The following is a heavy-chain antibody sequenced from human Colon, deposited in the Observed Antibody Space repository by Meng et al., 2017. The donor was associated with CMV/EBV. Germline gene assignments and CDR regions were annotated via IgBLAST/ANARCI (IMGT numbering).Heavy chain of an antibody. CDR2: ISPGDSEN. V-gene: IGHV5-51*01. J-gene: IGHJ5*02. Sequence: GESLKISCQGSGYKLSNYWIAWVRQMPGKGLELMGLISPGDSENRYSPSFEGQVTISVDTSISTAYLQGRSLKASDTGIYYCARRELGSYFTWGPGTPVTVSS. D-gene: IGHD1-26*01. CDR1: GYKLSNYW. CDR3: ARRELGSYFT.